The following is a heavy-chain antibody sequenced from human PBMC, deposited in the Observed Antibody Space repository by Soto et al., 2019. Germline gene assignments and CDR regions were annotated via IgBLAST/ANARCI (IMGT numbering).Heavy chain of an antibody. CDR1: GFTFSSYS. V-gene: IGHV3-48*01. D-gene: IGHD2-15*01. J-gene: IGHJ4*02. CDR3: ARGGGCSGGSCNFDY. Sequence: EVQVVESGGGLVQPGGSLRLSCAASGFTFSSYSMNWVRQAPGKGLEWVSYISSSSSTIYYADSVKGRFTISRDNAKNSLYLQMNSLRAEDTAVYYCARGGGCSGGSCNFDYWGQGTLVTVSS. CDR2: ISSSSSTI.